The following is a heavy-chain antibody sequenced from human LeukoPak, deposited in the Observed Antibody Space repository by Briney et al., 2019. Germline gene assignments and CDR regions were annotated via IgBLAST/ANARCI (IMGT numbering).Heavy chain of an antibody. D-gene: IGHD2-2*01. V-gene: IGHV4-59*01. CDR3: ARALLYCSSTSCYPAGMDV. CDR2: IYYSGST. CDR1: GGSISSYY. J-gene: IGHJ6*02. Sequence: PSETPSLTCTVSGGSISSYYWSWIRQPPGKGLEWIGYIYYSGSTNYNPSLKSRVTISVDTSKNQFSLKLSPVTAADTAVYYCARALLYCSSTSCYPAGMDVWGQGTTVTVSS.